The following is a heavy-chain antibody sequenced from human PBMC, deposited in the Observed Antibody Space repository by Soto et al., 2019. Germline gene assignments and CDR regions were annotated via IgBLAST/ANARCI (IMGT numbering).Heavy chain of an antibody. V-gene: IGHV3-30-3*01. CDR3: ARDPDSSGYYVFDY. CDR1: GFTFGSYA. Sequence: GGSLRLSCAASGFTFGSYAMHWVRQAPGKGLEWVAVISYDGSNKYYADSVKGRFTISRDNSKNTLYLQMNSLRAEDTAVYYCARDPDSSGYYVFDYWGQGILVTVS. CDR2: ISYDGSNK. J-gene: IGHJ4*02. D-gene: IGHD3-22*01.